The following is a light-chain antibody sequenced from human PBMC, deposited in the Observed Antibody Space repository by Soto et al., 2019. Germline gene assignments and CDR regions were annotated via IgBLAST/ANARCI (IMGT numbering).Light chain of an antibody. CDR1: QSVSNNY. Sequence: EMVFTLSPGTLSLSPGEGATLSCRASQSVSNNYLAWYQQKPGQAPRLLIYGASNRATGIPDRFSGSGSGTDFTLTITSLEPEDFAVYYCQQRSNWPITFGQGRRLEIK. CDR2: GAS. J-gene: IGKJ5*01. V-gene: IGKV3D-20*02. CDR3: QQRSNWPIT.